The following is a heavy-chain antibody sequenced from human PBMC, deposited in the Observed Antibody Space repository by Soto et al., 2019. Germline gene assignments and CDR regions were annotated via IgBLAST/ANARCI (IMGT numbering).Heavy chain of an antibody. J-gene: IGHJ6*02. CDR1: GYSFTSYW. CDR2: IYPGDSDT. D-gene: IGHD6-13*01. CDR3: ASNMSIAAAGHGMDV. V-gene: IGHV5-51*01. Sequence: PGESLKISCKGSGYSFTSYWIGWVRQMPGKGLECMGIIYPGDSDTRYSPSFQGQVTISADKSISTAYLQWSSLKASDTAMYYCASNMSIAAAGHGMDVWGQGTTVTVSS.